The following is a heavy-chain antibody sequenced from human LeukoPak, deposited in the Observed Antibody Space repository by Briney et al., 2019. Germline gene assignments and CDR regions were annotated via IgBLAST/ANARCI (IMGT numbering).Heavy chain of an antibody. CDR2: ITPMFGTA. D-gene: IGHD3-22*01. V-gene: IGHV1-69*13. Sequence: SVKVSCKASGVTFSRSGISWVRQAPGQGLEWMGGITPMFGTANYAQKFQGRVTITADESTSTAYLELTSLRSEDTAIYYCARDAAIFDSSGYYFLWWGQGALVTVSS. CDR3: ARDAAIFDSSGYYFLW. CDR1: GVTFSRSG. J-gene: IGHJ4*02.